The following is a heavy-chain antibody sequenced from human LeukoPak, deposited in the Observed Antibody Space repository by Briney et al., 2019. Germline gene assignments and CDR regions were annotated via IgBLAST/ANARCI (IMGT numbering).Heavy chain of an antibody. CDR3: GVHSSPRGYYYYMDV. CDR2: INAGNGNT. CDR1: GYTFTSYA. D-gene: IGHD6-13*01. V-gene: IGHV1-3*01. Sequence: ASVKVSCKASGYTFTSYAMHWVRQAPGQRLEWMGWINAGNGNTKYSQKFQGRVTITRDTSTSTAYMELSSLRSDDTAVYYYGVHSSPRGYYYYMDVWGKGTTVTVSS. J-gene: IGHJ6*03.